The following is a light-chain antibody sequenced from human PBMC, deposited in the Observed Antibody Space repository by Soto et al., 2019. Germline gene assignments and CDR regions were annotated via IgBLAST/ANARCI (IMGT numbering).Light chain of an antibody. CDR2: LNSDGRH. CDR3: QAWGTGIRV. Sequence: QLVLTQSPSASASLGASVKLTCTLSSGHSSYAIAWHQQQPEKGPRYLMRLNSDGRHIKGDGIPDRFSGSSSGAERYLIISSLQSEDEADYYCQAWGTGIRVFGGGTKVTVL. CDR1: SGHSSYA. J-gene: IGLJ2*01. V-gene: IGLV4-69*01.